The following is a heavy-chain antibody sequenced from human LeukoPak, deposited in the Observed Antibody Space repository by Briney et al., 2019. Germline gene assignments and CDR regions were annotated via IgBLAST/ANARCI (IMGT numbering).Heavy chain of an antibody. CDR1: GYTFTGYY. J-gene: IGHJ6*02. D-gene: IGHD3-16*01. CDR3: ARVRLSTYYYYGMDV. V-gene: IGHV1-2*06. CDR2: TNPNSGGT. Sequence: ASVKVSCKASGYTFTGYYMHWVRQAPGQGLEWMGRTNPNSGGTNYAQKFQGRVTMTRDTSISTAYMELSRLRSDDTAVYYCARVRLSTYYYYGMDVWGQGTTVTVSS.